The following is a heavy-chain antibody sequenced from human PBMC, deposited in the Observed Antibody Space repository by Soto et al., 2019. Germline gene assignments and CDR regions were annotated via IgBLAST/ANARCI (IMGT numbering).Heavy chain of an antibody. CDR3: VRGPTRNWFDP. Sequence: SETLSLTCTVSGFSISSDYWSWIRQPPGKGLEWIGYLYYTGSTRYNPSLKSRVTISLDTSKKQFSLKVSSVTAADTAVYYCVRGPTRNWFDPWGQGTLVTVSS. CDR2: LYYTGST. CDR1: GFSISSDY. J-gene: IGHJ5*02. V-gene: IGHV4-59*01.